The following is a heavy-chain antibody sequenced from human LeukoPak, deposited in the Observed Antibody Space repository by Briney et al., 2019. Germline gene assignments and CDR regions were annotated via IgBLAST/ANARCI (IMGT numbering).Heavy chain of an antibody. J-gene: IGHJ6*02. Sequence: AGGSLRLSCAASGFTFSGSPIHWVRQASGRGLEWVGHIRRKADHYATTYAASMKGRFTISRDDSKNTAFLQMKSLRIEDSAVYYCTKDYYYSLDVWGQGTTVTVSS. V-gene: IGHV3-73*01. CDR3: TKDYYYSLDV. CDR2: IRRKADHYAT. CDR1: GFTFSGSP.